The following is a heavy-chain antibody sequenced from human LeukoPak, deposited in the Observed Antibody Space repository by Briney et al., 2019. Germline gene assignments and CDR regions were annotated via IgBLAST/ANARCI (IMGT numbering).Heavy chain of an antibody. CDR2: ISHDGSNI. CDR3: AKDPYRVIVATGNYLDP. Sequence: GGSLRFSCVASGFTFYSYGMHWVRQAPGKGLEWVAVISHDGSNIHYGDSVKGRFTISRDNSKNTLYLQMNSLRAEDTAVYHCAKDPYRVIVATGNYLDPWGQGTLVTVSS. D-gene: IGHD3-22*01. V-gene: IGHV3-30*18. J-gene: IGHJ5*02. CDR1: GFTFYSYG.